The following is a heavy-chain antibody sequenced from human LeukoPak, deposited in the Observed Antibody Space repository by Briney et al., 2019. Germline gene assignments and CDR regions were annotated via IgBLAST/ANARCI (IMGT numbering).Heavy chain of an antibody. J-gene: IGHJ4*02. CDR2: INHSGTT. V-gene: IGHV4-34*01. CDR3: ARRADIPHREDFDY. Sequence: SETLSLTCAVYGGSLSNYYWSWIRQPPGKGLEWIGEINHSGTTNYNPSLKSRVTISVDTSKNQFSLKLSSVTAADTAVYYCARRADIPHREDFDYWGQGTLVTVSS. CDR1: GGSLSNYY.